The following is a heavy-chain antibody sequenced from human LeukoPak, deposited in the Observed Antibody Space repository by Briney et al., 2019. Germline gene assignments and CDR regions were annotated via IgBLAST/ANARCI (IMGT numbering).Heavy chain of an antibody. CDR2: ISWNSGSI. Sequence: PGGSLRLSCAASGFTFDDYAMHWVRQAPGKGLEWVSGISWNSGSIGYADSVKGRFTISRDNAKNSLYLQMNSLRAEDMALYYCAKGNDYSNLSPLSFDYWGQGTLVTVSS. CDR3: AKGNDYSNLSPLSFDY. D-gene: IGHD4-11*01. V-gene: IGHV3-9*03. CDR1: GFTFDDYA. J-gene: IGHJ4*02.